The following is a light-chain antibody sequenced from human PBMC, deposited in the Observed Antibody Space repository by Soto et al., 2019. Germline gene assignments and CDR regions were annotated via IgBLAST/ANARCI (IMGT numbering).Light chain of an antibody. J-gene: IGKJ1*01. CDR2: QTS. V-gene: IGKV3-11*01. CDR3: HQRQSWPRT. Sequence: EIVLTQSPATLSSFPGGRVTLSCRASQYINTRLAWYQHRPGQAPRLLIYQTSIRAAGIPARFSASGTGTDFTLTISDVQPEDFAVYYCHQRQSWPRTFGQGTKLDIK. CDR1: QYINTR.